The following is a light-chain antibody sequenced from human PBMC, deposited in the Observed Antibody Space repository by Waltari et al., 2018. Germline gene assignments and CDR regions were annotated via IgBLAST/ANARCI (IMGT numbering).Light chain of an antibody. CDR1: QSVLYSPNNKSY. CDR2: WAS. V-gene: IGKV4-1*01. CDR3: QQYYSTPWT. Sequence: DIVMTQSPDSLAVSLGERATINCQSSQSVLYSPNNKSYLAWYQHKPGQPPKLLIYWASTRESGVPDRFSGSGSGTDFTLTISSLQAEDVAVYYCQQYYSTPWTFGQGTKVEI. J-gene: IGKJ1*01.